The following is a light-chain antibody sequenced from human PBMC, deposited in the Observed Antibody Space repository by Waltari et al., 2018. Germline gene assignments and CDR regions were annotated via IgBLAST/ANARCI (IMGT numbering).Light chain of an antibody. CDR2: AAS. CDR3: QQSYSTPYT. CDR1: QSISSS. J-gene: IGKJ2*01. Sequence: DIQMTQSPSSLSASVGDRVTITCRASQSISSSLNWYQQKPGKAPKLLIYAASSLQSGVPSRFSGIGSGTDFTLTISSLQPEDFATYYCQQSYSTPYTFGQGTKLEIK. V-gene: IGKV1-39*01.